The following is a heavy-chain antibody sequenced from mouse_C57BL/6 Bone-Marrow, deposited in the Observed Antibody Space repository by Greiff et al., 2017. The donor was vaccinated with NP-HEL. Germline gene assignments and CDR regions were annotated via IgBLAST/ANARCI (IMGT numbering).Heavy chain of an antibody. D-gene: IGHD2-4*01. CDR2: IYPENGDT. CDR3: TCYDYDGFAY. CDR1: GFNIKDDY. V-gene: IGHV14-4*01. Sequence: EVQLQQSGAELVRPGASVKLSCTASGFNIKDDYMPWVKQRPEQGLEWIGWIYPENGDTEYASKFQGKATITADPSSTTAYLQLSSLTAEDTAVYYCTCYDYDGFAYWGQGTLVTVSA. J-gene: IGHJ3*01.